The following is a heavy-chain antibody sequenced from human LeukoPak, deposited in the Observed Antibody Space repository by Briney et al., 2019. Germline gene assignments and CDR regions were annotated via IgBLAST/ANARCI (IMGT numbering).Heavy chain of an antibody. D-gene: IGHD5-18*01. Sequence: GGSLRLSCAASGFTFSTYSMNWVRQAPAKGREWVSSISSSSAYIYYADSVKGRFTISRDNAKNSLYLQMNSLRAEDTAVYYCARASGDTVDTTTMGSYWGQGTLVTVSS. CDR1: GFTFSTYS. V-gene: IGHV3-21*01. CDR2: ISSSSAYI. J-gene: IGHJ4*02. CDR3: ARASGDTVDTTTMGSY.